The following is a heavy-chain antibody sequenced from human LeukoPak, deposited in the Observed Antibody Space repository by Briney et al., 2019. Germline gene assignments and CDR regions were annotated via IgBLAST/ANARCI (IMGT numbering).Heavy chain of an antibody. CDR3: ARERGSITGTTGAFDI. V-gene: IGHV1-69*13. D-gene: IGHD1-7*01. CDR2: IIPIFGTA. CDR1: GGTFSSYA. Sequence: SVKVSCKASGGTFSSYAISWVRQAPGQGLEWMGGIIPIFGTANYAQKFQGRVTITADESTSTAYMELSSLRSEDTAVYYCARERGSITGTTGAFDIWGQGTMVTVSS. J-gene: IGHJ3*02.